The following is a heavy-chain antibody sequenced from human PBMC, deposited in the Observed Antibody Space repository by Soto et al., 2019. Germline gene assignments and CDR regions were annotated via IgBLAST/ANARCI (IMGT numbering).Heavy chain of an antibody. CDR1: GGSISSGGYY. J-gene: IGHJ6*03. D-gene: IGHD2-15*01. Sequence: SGTLSLTCTVSGGSISSGGYYWSWIRQHPGKGLEWIGYIYYSGSTYYNPSLKSRVTISVDTSKNQFSLKLSSVTAADTAVYYCAREHPYCSGGSCSEDYYYYYMDVWGKGTTVTVSS. CDR3: AREHPYCSGGSCSEDYYYYYMDV. CDR2: IYYSGST. V-gene: IGHV4-31*03.